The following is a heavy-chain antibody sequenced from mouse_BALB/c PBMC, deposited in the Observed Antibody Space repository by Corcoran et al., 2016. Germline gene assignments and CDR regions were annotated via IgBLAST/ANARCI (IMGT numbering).Heavy chain of an antibody. CDR3: ARWDWYFDV. Sequence: EVQLQKSGAELVKPRASVKLSCTASGFNIKDIYMHWVKQRPEQGLEGIGRIDPANGNTKYDPKFQGKATITADTSSNTAYLQLSSLTSEDTAVYYCARWDWYFDVWGAGTTVTVSS. J-gene: IGHJ1*01. V-gene: IGHV14-3*02. CDR2: IDPANGNT. CDR1: GFNIKDIY.